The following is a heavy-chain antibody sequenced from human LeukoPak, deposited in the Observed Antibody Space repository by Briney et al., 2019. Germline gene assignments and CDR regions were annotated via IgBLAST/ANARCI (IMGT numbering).Heavy chain of an antibody. V-gene: IGHV3-30*02. D-gene: IGHD3-3*01. CDR1: GFTFSSYG. J-gene: IGHJ4*02. CDR2: IRYDGSNK. CDR3: AKEPEATYYEIPGSGIDDY. Sequence: PGGSLRLSCAASGFTFSSYGMHWVRQAPGKGLEWVAFIRYDGSNKYYADSVKGRFTISRDNSKNTLYLQMNSLRAEDTAVYYCAKEPEATYYEIPGSGIDDYWGQGTLVTVSS.